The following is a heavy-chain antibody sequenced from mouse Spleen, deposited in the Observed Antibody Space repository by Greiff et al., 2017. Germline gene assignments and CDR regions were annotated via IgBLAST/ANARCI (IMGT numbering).Heavy chain of an antibody. D-gene: IGHD1-2*01. CDR2: IDPETGGT. CDR3: TRRGITTATRFAY. J-gene: IGHJ3*01. V-gene: IGHV1-15*01. Sequence: QVQLQQSGAELVRPGASVTLSCKASGYTFTDYEMHWVKQTPVHGLEWIGAIDPETGGTAYNQKFKGKAILTADKSSSTAYMELRSLTSEDSAVYYCTRRGITTATRFAYWGQGTLVTVSA. CDR1: GYTFTDYE.